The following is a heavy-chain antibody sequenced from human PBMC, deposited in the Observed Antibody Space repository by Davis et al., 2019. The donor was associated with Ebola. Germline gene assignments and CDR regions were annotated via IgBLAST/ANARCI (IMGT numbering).Heavy chain of an antibody. Sequence: GESLKLSCAASGFTLSRYWMSWVRQAPGKGLEWVANIKEDGSEKWYVNSVKGRCTISRDNAKNSLYLQMNSLTAEDTAVYYCAKVGPHPTNYYYYGMDVWGKGTTVTVSS. CDR3: AKVGPHPTNYYYYGMDV. CDR1: GFTLSRYW. V-gene: IGHV3-7*03. J-gene: IGHJ6*04. CDR2: IKEDGSEK.